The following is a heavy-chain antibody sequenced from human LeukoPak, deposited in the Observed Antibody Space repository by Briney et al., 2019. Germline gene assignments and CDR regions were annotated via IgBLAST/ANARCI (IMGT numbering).Heavy chain of an antibody. V-gene: IGHV3-30-3*01. CDR3: ARLRGYCTSSSCYSNWFDP. CDR2: ISYDGGNK. D-gene: IGHD2-2*01. CDR1: GFTFSTYA. Sequence: GGSLRLSCAASGFTFSTYAMHWVRQAPGKGLEWVAVISYDGGNKFYADSVKGRFTISRDTSENTLYLQMNGLRAEDTAVYYCARLRGYCTSSSCYSNWFDPWGQGTLVTASS. J-gene: IGHJ5*02.